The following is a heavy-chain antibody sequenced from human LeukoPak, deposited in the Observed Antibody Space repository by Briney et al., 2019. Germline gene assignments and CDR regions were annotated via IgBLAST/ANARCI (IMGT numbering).Heavy chain of an antibody. J-gene: IGHJ6*02. D-gene: IGHD3-10*01. CDR1: GFTFSSYA. CDR3: ARDNGSGSLYYYYYYYGMDV. CDR2: ISYVGINK. Sequence: GGSLRLSCAASGFTFSSYAMPWVPQAPAKGLKGGAVISYVGINKYYADSVKGRFTISRDNSKNTLYLQMNSLRAEDTAVYYCARDNGSGSLYYYYYYYGMDVWGQGTTVTVSS. V-gene: IGHV3-30*04.